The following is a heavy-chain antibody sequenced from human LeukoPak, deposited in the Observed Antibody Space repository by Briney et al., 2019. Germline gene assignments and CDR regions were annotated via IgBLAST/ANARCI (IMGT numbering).Heavy chain of an antibody. CDR2: IYYSGST. CDR3: AGPSIAVAQGGDY. CDR1: GGSISSSSYY. J-gene: IGHJ4*02. D-gene: IGHD6-19*01. V-gene: IGHV4-39*07. Sequence: SETLSLTCTVSGGSISSSSYYWGWIRQPPGKGLEWIGSIYYSGSTYYNPSLKSRVTISVDTSKNQFSLKLSSVTAADTAVYYCAGPSIAVAQGGDYWGQGTLVTVSS.